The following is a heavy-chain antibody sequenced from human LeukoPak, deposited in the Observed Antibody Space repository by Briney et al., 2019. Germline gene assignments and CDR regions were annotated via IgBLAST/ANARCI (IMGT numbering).Heavy chain of an antibody. D-gene: IGHD5-24*01. CDR1: GGSISSYY. V-gene: IGHV4-59*08. CDR3: ARQGLQHDY. CDR2: IYYSGST. Sequence: SETLSLTCTVSGGSISSYYWSWIRQPPGKGLEWIGYIYYSGSTNYNPSLKSRVTISVDTSKNQFSLKLSSVTAAGTAVYYCARQGLQHDYWGQGTLVTVSS. J-gene: IGHJ4*02.